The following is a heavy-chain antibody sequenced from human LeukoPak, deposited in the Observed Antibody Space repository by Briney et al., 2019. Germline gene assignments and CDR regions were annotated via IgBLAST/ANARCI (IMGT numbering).Heavy chain of an antibody. CDR1: GYTFTGYY. CDR3: ARYYDILTGFDY. J-gene: IGHJ4*02. V-gene: IGHV1-2*02. Sequence: GASVTVSCKASGYTFTGYYMHWVRQAPGQGLEWMGWINPNSGGTNYAQKFQGRVTMTRDTSISTAYMELSRLRSDDTAVYYCARYYDILTGFDYWGQGTLVTVSS. CDR2: INPNSGGT. D-gene: IGHD3-9*01.